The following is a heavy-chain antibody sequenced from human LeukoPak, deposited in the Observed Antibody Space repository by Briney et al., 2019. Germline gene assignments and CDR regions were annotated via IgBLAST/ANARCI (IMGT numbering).Heavy chain of an antibody. J-gene: IGHJ5*02. CDR3: ARQKPGTLYNWFDP. CDR1: GGSVSSGSNY. CDR2: IYYSGRT. D-gene: IGHD6-13*01. V-gene: IGHV4-39*01. Sequence: PSETLSLTCTVSGGSVSSGSNYWSWIRQPPGKGLEWIGSIYYSGRTYYNPSLKSRVTISVDTSKNQFSLKLSSVTAADTAVYYCARQKPGTLYNWFDPWGQGTLVTVSS.